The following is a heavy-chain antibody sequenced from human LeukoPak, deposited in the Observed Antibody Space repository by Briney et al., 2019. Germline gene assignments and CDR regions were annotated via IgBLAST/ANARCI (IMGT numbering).Heavy chain of an antibody. CDR2: INWNGGST. CDR3: ARGTLKAAATDFDY. Sequence: GGSLRLSCAASGFTFDDYGMSWVRQAPGKGLEWVSGINWNGGSTGYADSVKGRFTISRDNAKISLYLQMNSLRAEDTALYYCARGTLKAAATDFDYWGQGTLVTVSS. V-gene: IGHV3-20*04. J-gene: IGHJ4*02. CDR1: GFTFDDYG. D-gene: IGHD6-13*01.